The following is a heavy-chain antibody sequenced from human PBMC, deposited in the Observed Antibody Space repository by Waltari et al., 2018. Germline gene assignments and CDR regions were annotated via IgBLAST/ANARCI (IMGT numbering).Heavy chain of an antibody. Sequence: GWIRQPPGKGLEWTGTNSYSGATYNSPSLKSRVTISVDTSKNQFSLKLSSVTAADTAVYYCATYVGASVGTAAFDVWGQGTMVTVSS. CDR2: NSYSGAT. J-gene: IGHJ3*01. V-gene: IGHV4-39*01. D-gene: IGHD6-13*01. CDR3: ATYVGASVGTAAFDV.